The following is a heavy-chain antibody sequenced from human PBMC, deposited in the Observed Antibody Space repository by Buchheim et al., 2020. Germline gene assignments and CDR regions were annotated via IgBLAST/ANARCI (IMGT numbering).Heavy chain of an antibody. D-gene: IGHD5-18*01. CDR3: ARGPIQLWLPWVY. J-gene: IGHJ4*02. CDR2: IKQDGSDK. Sequence: EVQLVESGGGLVQPGGSLRLSCAASGFTFSSYWMSLVRQAPGKGLEWVANIKQDGSDKYYVDSVKGRFTISRDNAKTSLYLQMNSLRAEDTAVYYCARGPIQLWLPWVYWGQGTL. V-gene: IGHV3-7*01. CDR1: GFTFSSYW.